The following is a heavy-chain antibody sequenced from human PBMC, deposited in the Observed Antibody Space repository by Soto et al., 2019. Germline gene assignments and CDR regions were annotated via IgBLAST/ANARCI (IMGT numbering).Heavy chain of an antibody. CDR2: SSGSGGST. Sequence: GGSLRLSCAASGFTFSSYAMSWVRQAPGKGLEWVSASSGSGGSTYYGDSVKGRFTISRDNSKNTLYLQMNSLRAEDTAVYYGAKDAYCSSTSCFGNYYYYGMDVWGQGTTVTVSS. CDR1: GFTFSSYA. J-gene: IGHJ6*02. CDR3: AKDAYCSSTSCFGNYYYYGMDV. D-gene: IGHD2-2*01. V-gene: IGHV3-23*01.